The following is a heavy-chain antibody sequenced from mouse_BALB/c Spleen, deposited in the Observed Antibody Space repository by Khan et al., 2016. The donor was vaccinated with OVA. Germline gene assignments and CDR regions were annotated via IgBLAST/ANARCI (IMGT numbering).Heavy chain of an antibody. Sequence: QVQLQQSGTELARPGDSVKLSCKASGYIFIDYNINWVKQRTGKGLEWIGEISPGSGNTYYNEKFKGKATLTADKSSSTAYMQLSSLTSEDSAVYSCAREWGSWFPYWGQGTLVTVSS. V-gene: IGHV1-77*01. CDR1: GYIFIDYN. D-gene: IGHD1-3*01. CDR3: AREWGSWFPY. CDR2: ISPGSGNT. J-gene: IGHJ3*01.